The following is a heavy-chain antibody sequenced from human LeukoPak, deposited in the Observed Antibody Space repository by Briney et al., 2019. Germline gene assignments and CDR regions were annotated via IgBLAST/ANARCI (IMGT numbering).Heavy chain of an antibody. Sequence: GGSLRLSCAASRFTFSSSVMYWVRQAPGKGLEWVAVISYDGSNKYYADSVKGRFTISRDNSKNTLYLQMNSLRAEDTAVYYCARQTATVTSHFDYRGQGTLVTVSS. CDR3: ARQTATVTSHFDY. CDR1: RFTFSSSV. V-gene: IGHV3-30-3*01. D-gene: IGHD4-17*01. CDR2: ISYDGSNK. J-gene: IGHJ4*02.